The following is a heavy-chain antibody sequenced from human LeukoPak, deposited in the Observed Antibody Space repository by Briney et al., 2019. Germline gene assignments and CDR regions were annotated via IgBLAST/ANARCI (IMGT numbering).Heavy chain of an antibody. D-gene: IGHD6-13*01. V-gene: IGHV4-59*11. CDR3: ARAGYSSSWYGRYYYYYYMDV. Sequence: SETLSLTCTVSGGSISSHYWSWLRQPPGKGLEWIGYIYYSGSTNYNPSLKSRVTISVDTSKNQFSLKLSSVTAADTAVYYCARAGYSSSWYGRYYYYYYMDVWGKGTTVTVSS. CDR2: IYYSGST. CDR1: GGSISSHY. J-gene: IGHJ6*03.